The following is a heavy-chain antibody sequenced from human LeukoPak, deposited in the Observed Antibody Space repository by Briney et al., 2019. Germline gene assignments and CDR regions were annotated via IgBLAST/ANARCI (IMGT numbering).Heavy chain of an antibody. J-gene: IGHJ3*02. Sequence: SETLSLTCAVYGGSFSGYYWSWIRQPPGKGLEWIGEINHSGSNNYNPSLKSRVTISVDTSKNQFSLKLSSVTAADTAVYYCARHSYTMIVVVITAFDIWGQGTMVTVSS. CDR1: GGSFSGYY. V-gene: IGHV4-34*01. D-gene: IGHD3-22*01. CDR2: INHSGSN. CDR3: ARHSYTMIVVVITAFDI.